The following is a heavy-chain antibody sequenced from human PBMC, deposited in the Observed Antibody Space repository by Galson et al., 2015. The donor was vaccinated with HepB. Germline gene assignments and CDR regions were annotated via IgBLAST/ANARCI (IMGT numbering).Heavy chain of an antibody. J-gene: IGHJ6*03. CDR1: GFTFSSYA. Sequence: SLRLSCAASGFTFSSYAMSWVRQAPGKGLEWVSAISGSGGSTYYADSVKGRFTISRDNSKNTLYLQMNSLRAEDTAVYYCAKDQDWGDNYYYYMDVWGKGTTVTVSS. CDR2: ISGSGGST. D-gene: IGHD7-27*01. V-gene: IGHV3-23*01. CDR3: AKDQDWGDNYYYYMDV.